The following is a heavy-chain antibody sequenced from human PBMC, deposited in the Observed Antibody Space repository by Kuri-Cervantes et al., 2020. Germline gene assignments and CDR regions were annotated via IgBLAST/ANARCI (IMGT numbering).Heavy chain of an antibody. D-gene: IGHD3-22*01. CDR3: AKRFYDSGGHFDY. Sequence: GESLKISCAASGLTFSTYAMSWVRQAPGKGLECVSGISGNGGTTYYADSARGRFAISRDNSRNTLFLQMNSLRAEDTAVYYCAKRFYDSGGHFDYWGQGTLVTVSS. V-gene: IGHV3-23*01. J-gene: IGHJ4*02. CDR2: ISGNGGTT. CDR1: GLTFSTYA.